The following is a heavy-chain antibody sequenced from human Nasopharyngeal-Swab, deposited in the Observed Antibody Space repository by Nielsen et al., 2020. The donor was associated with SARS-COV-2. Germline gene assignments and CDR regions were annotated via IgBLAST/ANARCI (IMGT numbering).Heavy chain of an antibody. J-gene: IGHJ4*02. Sequence: ESLKISCTVSGDSISGYYWTWIRQPAGRGLEWIGRVYISGGANYNPSLKSRVTMSVDTSKNQFSLKLSSVTAADTAVYYCAREGYYFGSGCYYFWGQGTLVTVSS. D-gene: IGHD3-10*01. V-gene: IGHV4-4*07. CDR1: GDSISGYY. CDR3: AREGYYFGSGCYYF. CDR2: VYISGGA.